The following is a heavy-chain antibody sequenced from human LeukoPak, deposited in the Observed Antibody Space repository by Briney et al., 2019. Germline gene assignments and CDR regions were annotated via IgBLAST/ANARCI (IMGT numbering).Heavy chain of an antibody. CDR1: GFTFTSSA. CDR2: IVVGSGNT. V-gene: IGHV1-58*02. CDR3: ARDRDGYNGGDY. J-gene: IGHJ4*02. Sequence: ASVKVSCKASGFTFTSSAMQWVRQARGQRLEWIGWIVVGSGNTNYAQKFQEGVTITRDMSTSTAYMELSSLRSEDTAVYYCARDRDGYNGGDYWGQGTLVTVSS. D-gene: IGHD5-24*01.